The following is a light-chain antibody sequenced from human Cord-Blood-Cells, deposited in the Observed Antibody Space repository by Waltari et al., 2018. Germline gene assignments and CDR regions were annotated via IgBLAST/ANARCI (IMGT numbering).Light chain of an antibody. CDR3: QQRSNWPYT. Sequence: EIVLTQSPATLSLSPGDRATLSCRASQCVSSYLAWYQQKPGQAPRLLIYDASNRAHGIPARFSGSGSGTDFTLTISSLEPEDFAVYYCQQRSNWPYTFGQGTKLEIK. V-gene: IGKV3-11*01. CDR2: DAS. J-gene: IGKJ2*01. CDR1: QCVSSY.